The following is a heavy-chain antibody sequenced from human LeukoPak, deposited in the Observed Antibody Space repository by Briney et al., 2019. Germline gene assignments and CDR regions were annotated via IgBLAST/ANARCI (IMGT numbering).Heavy chain of an antibody. D-gene: IGHD4-17*01. Sequence: SETLSLTCTVSGGSISSGSYYWGWIRQPPGKGLEWIGSIYYSGSTYYNPCLKSRAAISVDTSKKQFALKLSAVTAADTAAYFCARDFGMNFGVGEFDCWGQGTLVTVSS. J-gene: IGHJ4*02. CDR2: IYYSGST. CDR1: GGSISSGSYY. V-gene: IGHV4-39*06. CDR3: ARDFGMNFGVGEFDC.